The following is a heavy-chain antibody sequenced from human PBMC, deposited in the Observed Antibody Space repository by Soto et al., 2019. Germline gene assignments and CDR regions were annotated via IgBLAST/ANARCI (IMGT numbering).Heavy chain of an antibody. Sequence: PVGSLRLSCAASGFTFSSYAMSWVRQAPGKGLEWVSAISGSGGSTYYADSVKGRFTISRDNSKNTLYLQMNSLRAEDTAVYYCAKAFGRGDYYYYGMDVWGQGTTVTVS. CDR2: ISGSGGST. V-gene: IGHV3-23*01. CDR1: GFTFSSYA. D-gene: IGHD2-15*01. CDR3: AKAFGRGDYYYYGMDV. J-gene: IGHJ6*02.